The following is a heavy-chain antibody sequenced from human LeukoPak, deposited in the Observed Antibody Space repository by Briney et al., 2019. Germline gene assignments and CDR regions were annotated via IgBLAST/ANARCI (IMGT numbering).Heavy chain of an antibody. CDR3: AKGRFLEWLWVDY. J-gene: IGHJ4*02. V-gene: IGHV3-23*01. CDR1: GFTFSSYS. Sequence: GGSLRLSCAASGFTFSSYSMNWVRQAPGKGLEWVSAISGSGGSTYYADSVKGRFTISRDNSKNTLYLQMNSLSAEDTAVYYCAKGRFLEWLWVDYWGQGTLVTVSS. CDR2: ISGSGGST. D-gene: IGHD3-3*01.